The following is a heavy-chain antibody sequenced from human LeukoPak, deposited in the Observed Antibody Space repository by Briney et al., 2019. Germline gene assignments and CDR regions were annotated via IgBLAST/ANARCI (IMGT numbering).Heavy chain of an antibody. Sequence: PSETLSLTCAVYGGAFSGYYWSWIRQPPGQGLEWIGAINHSGSTSYNPSLKSRVTISLDTSKNQFSLKLSSVTAAETAVYHCARSGGVYYYYYMDVWGKGTTVTVSS. D-gene: IGHD3-10*01. V-gene: IGHV4-34*01. CDR3: ARSGGVYYYYYMDV. CDR1: GGAFSGYY. J-gene: IGHJ6*03. CDR2: INHSGST.